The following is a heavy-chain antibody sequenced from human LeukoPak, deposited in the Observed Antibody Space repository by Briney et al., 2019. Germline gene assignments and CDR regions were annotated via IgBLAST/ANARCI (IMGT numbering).Heavy chain of an antibody. D-gene: IGHD6-19*01. J-gene: IGHJ4*02. V-gene: IGHV3-53*01. CDR2: IYSGGNT. CDR1: GFTVSSNY. Sequence: PGGSLRLSCAAPGFTVSSNYMSWVRQAPGKGLEWVSVIYSGGNTYYADSVKGRFTISRDNSKNTLYLQMSSLRAEDTAVYYCARVRQWLVDHWGQGTLVTVSS. CDR3: ARVRQWLVDH.